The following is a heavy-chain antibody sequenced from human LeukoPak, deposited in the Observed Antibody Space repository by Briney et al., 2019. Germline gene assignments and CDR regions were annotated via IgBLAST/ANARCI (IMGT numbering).Heavy chain of an antibody. J-gene: IGHJ4*02. Sequence: PGGSLRLSCAASGFTFSSYDMNWVRQAPGKGLELISHISSSGSNIYYADSVKGRFTISRDNAKNSLYLQLNSLRAEDTAVYYCARGDSSGWSYFGYWGQGTLVTVSS. CDR1: GFTFSSYD. CDR3: ARGDSSGWSYFGY. D-gene: IGHD6-19*01. V-gene: IGHV3-48*03. CDR2: ISSSGSNI.